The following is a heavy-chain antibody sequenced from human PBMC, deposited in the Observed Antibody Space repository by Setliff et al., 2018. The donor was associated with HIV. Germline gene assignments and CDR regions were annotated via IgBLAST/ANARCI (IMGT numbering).Heavy chain of an antibody. J-gene: IGHJ3*02. CDR2: IYHTGNT. D-gene: IGHD3-10*01. Sequence: PSETLSLTCTVSADSISGGGYFWSWVRQHPGKGLEWIGYIYHTGNTYYNPSLKSRITISIDTSKNQFSLNLNSVTAADTAVYYCARVPRITTLRNAFDIWGQGTMVTVS. CDR1: ADSISGGGYF. CDR3: ARVPRITTLRNAFDI. V-gene: IGHV4-31*03.